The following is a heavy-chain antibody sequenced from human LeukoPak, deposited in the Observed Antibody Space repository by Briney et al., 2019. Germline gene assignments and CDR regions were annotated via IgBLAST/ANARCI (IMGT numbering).Heavy chain of an antibody. Sequence: PGGSLRLSCAVSGLTVSNNYMSWVRQAPGKGLEWVSVIYSGGSTYYADSVKGRFIISRDNSKNTLYLQMNSLRAEDTAVYYCARDSRGSGWYRIDYWGQGTLVTVSS. CDR2: IYSGGST. V-gene: IGHV3-66*01. CDR3: ARDSRGSGWYRIDY. CDR1: GLTVSNNY. J-gene: IGHJ4*02. D-gene: IGHD6-19*01.